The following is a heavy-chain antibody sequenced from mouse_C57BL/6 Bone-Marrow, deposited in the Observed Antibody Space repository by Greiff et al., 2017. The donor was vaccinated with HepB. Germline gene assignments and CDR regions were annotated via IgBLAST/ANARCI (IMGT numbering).Heavy chain of an antibody. D-gene: IGHD4-1*02. Sequence: VQLQQPGAELVKPGASVKMSCKASGYTFTSYWMNWVKQRPGKGLEWIGRIYPGDGDTNYNGKFKGKATLTADKSSSTAYMQLSSLTSEDSAVYFCARQLGRRVDYWGQGTSVTVSS. CDR2: IYPGDGDT. V-gene: IGHV1-82*01. CDR1: GYTFTSYW. J-gene: IGHJ4*01. CDR3: ARQLGRRVDY.